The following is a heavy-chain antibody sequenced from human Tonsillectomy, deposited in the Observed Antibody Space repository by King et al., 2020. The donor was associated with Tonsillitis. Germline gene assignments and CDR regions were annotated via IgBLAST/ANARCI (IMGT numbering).Heavy chain of an antibody. J-gene: IGHJ4*02. D-gene: IGHD4-17*01. V-gene: IGHV3-23*04. Sequence: VQLVESGGGLVQFGGSLRLSCAASGFTFSCYAMSWVRQAPGKGLEWVSLISGSVGSTYYADSVKGRFTISRDNSKNTLYLQMNSLRAEDTAVYYCAKKAGPAGYGPIDYWGQGTLVTVSS. CDR2: ISGSVGST. CDR3: AKKAGPAGYGPIDY. CDR1: GFTFSCYA.